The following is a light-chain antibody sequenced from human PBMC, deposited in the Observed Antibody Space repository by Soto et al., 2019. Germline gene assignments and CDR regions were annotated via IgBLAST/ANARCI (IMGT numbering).Light chain of an antibody. V-gene: IGKV1-39*01. CDR3: QQSYSTPPS. J-gene: IGKJ2*01. Sequence: DIKMTQSPSSLSASVGDRVTITCRASQYISNYLNWYQQKSGTAPKLLIHTASTLQSGVPSRFSGRGSGPDFTLTISSVQPDYFAIYFCQQSYSTPPSFCQGTTLEIK. CDR1: QYISNY. CDR2: TAS.